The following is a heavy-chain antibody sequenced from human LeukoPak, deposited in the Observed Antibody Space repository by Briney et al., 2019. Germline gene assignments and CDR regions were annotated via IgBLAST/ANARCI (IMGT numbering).Heavy chain of an antibody. CDR3: ARAGVTIDY. D-gene: IGHD4-17*01. V-gene: IGHV3-21*01. J-gene: IGHJ4*02. CDR1: GFTFSSYS. Sequence: SGGSLRLSCAASGFTFSSYSMNWVRQAPGKGLEWVSSISSSSSSIYYADSVKGRFTISRDNAKNSLYLQMNSLRAEDTAVYYCARAGVTIDYWGQGTLVTVSS. CDR2: ISSSSSSI.